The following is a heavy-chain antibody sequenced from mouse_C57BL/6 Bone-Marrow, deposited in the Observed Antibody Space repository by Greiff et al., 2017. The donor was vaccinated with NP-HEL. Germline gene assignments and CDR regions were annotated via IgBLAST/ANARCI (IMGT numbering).Heavy chain of an antibody. CDR2: ISDGGSYT. CDR3: ARDLTTVVATNFDV. CDR1: GFTFSSYA. D-gene: IGHD1-1*01. J-gene: IGHJ1*03. V-gene: IGHV5-4*01. Sequence: EVQRVESGGGLVKPGGSLKLSCVASGFTFSSYAMSWVPQTPEKRLEWVATISDGGSYTYYPDNVKGRFTISRDNAKNNLYLQMSHLKSEDTAMYYCARDLTTVVATNFDVWGTGTTVTVSS.